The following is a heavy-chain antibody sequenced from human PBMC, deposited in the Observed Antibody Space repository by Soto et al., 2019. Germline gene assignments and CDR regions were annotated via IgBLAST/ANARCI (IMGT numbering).Heavy chain of an antibody. Sequence: VGSLRLSCAASGFTFRNYGMNWVRQAPGKGLEWVSYIGIGSSTKYYADSVKGRFTISRDNSKNTLYLQMNSLRAEDTAVYYCAKGPTSGSYPPYYYYGMDVWGQGTTVTV. CDR1: GFTFRNYG. D-gene: IGHD1-26*01. V-gene: IGHV3-48*01. J-gene: IGHJ6*02. CDR3: AKGPTSGSYPPYYYYGMDV. CDR2: IGIGSSTK.